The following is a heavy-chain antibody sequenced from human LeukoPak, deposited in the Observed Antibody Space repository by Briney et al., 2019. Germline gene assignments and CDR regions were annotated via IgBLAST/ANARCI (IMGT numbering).Heavy chain of an antibody. CDR1: GFTLSSYE. J-gene: IGHJ6*04. Sequence: GGSLRLSCAASGFTLSSYEMNWVRQAPGKGLEWVSYISSSGSTIYYADSVKGRFTISRDNAKNSLYLQMNSLRAEDTAVYYCAELGMIGGVWGKGTTATISS. V-gene: IGHV3-48*03. CDR3: AELGMIGGV. CDR2: ISSSGSTI. D-gene: IGHD3-10*02.